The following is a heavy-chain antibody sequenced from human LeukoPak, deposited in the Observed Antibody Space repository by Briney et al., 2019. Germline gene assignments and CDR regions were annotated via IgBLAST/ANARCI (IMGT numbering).Heavy chain of an antibody. CDR3: AKNIVLMVYAPHAFDI. V-gene: IGHV3-23*01. D-gene: IGHD2-8*01. CDR2: ISGSGGST. J-gene: IGHJ3*02. Sequence: GGSLRLSCAASGFTFSSYAMSWVRQAPGKGLEWVSAISGSGGSTYYADSVKGRFTISRDNSKNTLYLQMNSLRAEDTAVYYCAKNIVLMVYAPHAFDIWGQGTTVTVSS. CDR1: GFTFSSYA.